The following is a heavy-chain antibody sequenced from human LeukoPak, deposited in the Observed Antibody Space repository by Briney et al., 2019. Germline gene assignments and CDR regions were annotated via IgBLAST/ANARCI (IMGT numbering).Heavy chain of an antibody. CDR3: AKDIQTTVVSQPFDY. CDR2: ISGSGGST. Sequence: HPGASLRLSCAASGFTFSSYAMSWVRQAPGKGLEWVSAISGSGGSTYYADSVKGRFTISRDNSKNTLYLQMNSLRAEDTAVYYCAKDIQTTVVSQPFDYWGQGTLVTVSS. V-gene: IGHV3-23*01. CDR1: GFTFSSYA. D-gene: IGHD4-23*01. J-gene: IGHJ4*02.